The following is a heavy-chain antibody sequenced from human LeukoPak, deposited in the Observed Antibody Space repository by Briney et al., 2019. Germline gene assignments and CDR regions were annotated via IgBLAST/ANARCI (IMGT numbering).Heavy chain of an antibody. V-gene: IGHV3-23*01. D-gene: IGHD4-17*01. Sequence: GGSLRLSCSASGLTFSHYAMTWVRQAPGKGLEWVSSVHADGDFAYYADSVRGRFTVSRDNSESSLYLQMNGLKAEDTAPYYCAKDPNGDYVGAFDMWGQGTMVTVSS. CDR2: VHADGDFA. CDR3: AKDPNGDYVGAFDM. CDR1: GLTFSHYA. J-gene: IGHJ3*02.